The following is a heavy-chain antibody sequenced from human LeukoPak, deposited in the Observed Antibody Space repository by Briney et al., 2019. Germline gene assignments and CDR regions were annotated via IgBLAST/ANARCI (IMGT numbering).Heavy chain of an antibody. J-gene: IGHJ4*02. D-gene: IGHD5-18*01. CDR2: IYYSGST. CDR1: GGSISSYY. V-gene: IGHV4-59*12. CDR3: AREGLIQLFDY. Sequence: SETLSLTCTVSGGSISSYYWSWIRQPPGKGLEWIGYIYYSGSTNYNPSLKSRVTISVDTSKSQFSLKVSSVTAADTAMYYCAREGLIQLFDYWGQGTLVTVSS.